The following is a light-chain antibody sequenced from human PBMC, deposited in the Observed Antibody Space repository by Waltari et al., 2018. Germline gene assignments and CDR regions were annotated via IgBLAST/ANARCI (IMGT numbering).Light chain of an antibody. CDR1: YSNVGNTV. Sequence: QSVLTQPPSASGTPGQRVTISCSGTYSNVGNTVVIWYQQLPGTVPKLLIYRNDQRPSGVPDRFSGSKSGTSASLAISGLRSEDEADYFCASWDDSPNGRWVFGGGTKVTVL. CDR2: RND. V-gene: IGLV1-44*01. CDR3: ASWDDSPNGRWV. J-gene: IGLJ3*02.